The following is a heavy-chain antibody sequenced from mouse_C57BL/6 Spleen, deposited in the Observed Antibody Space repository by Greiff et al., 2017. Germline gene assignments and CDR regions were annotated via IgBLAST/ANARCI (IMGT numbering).Heavy chain of an antibody. D-gene: IGHD2-5*01. CDR2: IWGDGST. CDR3: AKRSNYGNYFDY. J-gene: IGHJ2*01. CDR1: GFSLTSYG. V-gene: IGHV2-3*01. Sequence: VKLQESGPGLVAPSQSLSITCTVSGFSLTSYGVSWVRQPPGKGLEWLGVIWGDGSTNYHSALISRLSISQVFLKLNSLQTDDTATYYCAKRSNYGNYFDYWGQGTTLTVSS.